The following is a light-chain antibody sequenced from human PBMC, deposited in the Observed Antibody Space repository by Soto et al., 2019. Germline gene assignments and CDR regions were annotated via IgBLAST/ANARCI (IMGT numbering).Light chain of an antibody. CDR3: QQYDSSWT. J-gene: IGKJ1*01. Sequence: EIVLTQSPGTLSLSPGARATLFCRATQSVRGNYLAWYQQRPGQAPRLLIYGASSRATGVPDRFRGSGSGTDFTLTISRLEPEDFAVYYCQQYDSSWTFGQGTKVEIK. CDR2: GAS. CDR1: QSVRGNY. V-gene: IGKV3-20*01.